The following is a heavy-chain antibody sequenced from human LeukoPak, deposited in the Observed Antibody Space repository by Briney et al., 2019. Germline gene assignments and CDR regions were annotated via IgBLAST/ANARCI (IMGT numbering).Heavy chain of an antibody. J-gene: IGHJ4*02. Sequence: SETLSLTCTVSGGSISSSSYYWGWIRQPPGKGLEWIGSIYYSGSTYYNPSLKSRVTISVDTSKNQFSLKLSSVTAADTAVYYCANIRDGYSHFDYWGQGTLVTVSS. CDR1: GGSISSSSYY. CDR2: IYYSGST. V-gene: IGHV4-39*01. CDR3: ANIRDGYSHFDY. D-gene: IGHD5-24*01.